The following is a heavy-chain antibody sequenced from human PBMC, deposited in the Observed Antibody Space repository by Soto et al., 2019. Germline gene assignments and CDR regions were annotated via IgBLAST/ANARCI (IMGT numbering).Heavy chain of an antibody. CDR1: GFTFSSYS. J-gene: IGHJ3*02. CDR3: ARDPSSWYGGGYDAFDI. D-gene: IGHD6-13*01. CDR2: IISSISTI. Sequence: GGSLRLSCAASGFTFSSYSMNWVRQAPGKGLEWVSYIISSISTIYYADSVKGRFTISRDNAKNSLYLQMNSLRAGDTVLFYCARDPSSWYGGGYDAFDIWGQGTMVTVSS. V-gene: IGHV3-48*01.